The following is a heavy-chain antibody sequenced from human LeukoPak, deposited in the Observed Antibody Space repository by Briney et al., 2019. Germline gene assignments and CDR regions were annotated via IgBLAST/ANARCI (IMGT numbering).Heavy chain of an antibody. V-gene: IGHV5-51*01. Sequence: GESLKISCKGSGYSFTSYWIGWVRQMPGKGLEWMGIIYPGDSDTRYSPSFQGQVTISADKSISTAYLQWSSLKASDTAMYYCASRMGSSGWPNWFDPWGQGTLVTVSS. CDR1: GYSFTSYW. J-gene: IGHJ5*02. CDR3: ASRMGSSGWPNWFDP. CDR2: IYPGDSDT. D-gene: IGHD6-25*01.